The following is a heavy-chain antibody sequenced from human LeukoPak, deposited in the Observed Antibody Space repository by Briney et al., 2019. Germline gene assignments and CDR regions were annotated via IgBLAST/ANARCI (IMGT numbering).Heavy chain of an antibody. V-gene: IGHV4-34*01. CDR2: INHSGST. Sequence: SETLSLTCAVYGGSFSGYYWSWIRQPPGKGLEWIGEINHSGSTNYSPSLKSRVTISVDTSKNQFSLKLSSVTAADTAVYYCARDQDGSYSGYWGQGTLVTVSS. D-gene: IGHD1-26*01. CDR1: GGSFSGYY. CDR3: ARDQDGSYSGY. J-gene: IGHJ4*02.